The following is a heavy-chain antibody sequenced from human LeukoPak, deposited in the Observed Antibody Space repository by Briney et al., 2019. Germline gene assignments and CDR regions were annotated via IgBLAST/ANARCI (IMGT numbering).Heavy chain of an antibody. Sequence: QSGGSLRLSCAASGFTFSNYWMSWVRQAPGKGLEWVANINQDGSEKYYVDSVKGRFTISRDNAKNSLYLQMNSLRAEDTAVYYCARDFWSGYYTPRGDYWGQGTLVTVSS. D-gene: IGHD3-3*01. CDR3: ARDFWSGYYTPRGDY. CDR2: INQDGSEK. CDR1: GFTFSNYW. V-gene: IGHV3-7*03. J-gene: IGHJ4*02.